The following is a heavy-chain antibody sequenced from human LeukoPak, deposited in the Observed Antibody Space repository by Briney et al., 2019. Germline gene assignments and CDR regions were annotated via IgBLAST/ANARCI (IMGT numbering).Heavy chain of an antibody. CDR3: ARVGRGDHTWGSYSFDY. CDR1: GDSISSYH. V-gene: IGHV4-59*01. Sequence: SQTLSLTCSVSGDSISSYHWSWIRQPPGKGLEWVGYISDSGSTKHDSSLKSRVTMSMDTSNSQFSLNLSSVTAADTAVYYCARVGRGDHTWGSYSFDYWGQGTLVTVCS. D-gene: IGHD3-16*01. CDR2: ISDSGST. J-gene: IGHJ4*02.